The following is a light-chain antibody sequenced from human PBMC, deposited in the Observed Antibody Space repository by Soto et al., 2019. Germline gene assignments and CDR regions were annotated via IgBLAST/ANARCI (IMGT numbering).Light chain of an antibody. J-gene: IGKJ1*01. Sequence: DIVMTQSPDSLAVSLGERATINCKSSQSVLYSSNNKNYLAWYQQKPGQPPKRLIYWASTRESGVPDRFSGSGAGTDFTLTNSSLQAEDVAVYYCQQYYSTPPWTFGQGTKVEIK. CDR1: QSVLYSSNNKNY. CDR3: QQYYSTPPWT. V-gene: IGKV4-1*01. CDR2: WAS.